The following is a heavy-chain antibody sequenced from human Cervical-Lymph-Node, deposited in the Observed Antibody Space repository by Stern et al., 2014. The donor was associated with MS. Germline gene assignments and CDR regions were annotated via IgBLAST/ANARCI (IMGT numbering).Heavy chain of an antibody. CDR2: ITPVFGTT. Sequence: QVQLVQSGAEVKKPGSSVKVSCKASGDTFSSYAIYWVRQVPGQGLEWMGGITPVFGTTNYAQKFQGRVTITADKSPNTAYMWLMTLRSEDTAVYYCARGGGLVGYFDYWGQGTLVSVSS. V-gene: IGHV1-69*14. CDR3: ARGGGLVGYFDY. J-gene: IGHJ4*02. D-gene: IGHD1-26*01. CDR1: GDTFSSYA.